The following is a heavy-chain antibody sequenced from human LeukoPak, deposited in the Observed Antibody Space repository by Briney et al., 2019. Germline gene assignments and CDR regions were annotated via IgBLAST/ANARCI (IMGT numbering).Heavy chain of an antibody. D-gene: IGHD3-10*01. Sequence: GASVKVSCKASGGTFSSYAISWVRQAPGQGLEWMGGIIPIFGTANYAQKFQGRVTITADESTSTAYMELSSLRSEDTAVYYCARESYPGGYFDYWGQGTLVTVSS. CDR3: ARESYPGGYFDY. V-gene: IGHV1-69*13. CDR2: IIPIFGTA. CDR1: GGTFSSYA. J-gene: IGHJ4*02.